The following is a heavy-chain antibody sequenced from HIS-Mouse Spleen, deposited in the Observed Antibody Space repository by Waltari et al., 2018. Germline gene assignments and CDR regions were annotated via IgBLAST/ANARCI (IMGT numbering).Heavy chain of an antibody. V-gene: IGHV3-21*01. CDR2: ISSSRSYI. Sequence: EVQLVESGGGLVKPGGSLRLSCAASGFTFSSYSMNWVRQAPGRGREWVSAISSSRSYIYYADSGKGRFTISRDNAKNSLYLQMNSLRAEDTAVYYCARAHTGGYYYYGMDVWGQGTTVTVSS. J-gene: IGHJ6*02. D-gene: IGHD3-10*01. CDR3: ARAHTGGYYYYGMDV. CDR1: GFTFSSYS.